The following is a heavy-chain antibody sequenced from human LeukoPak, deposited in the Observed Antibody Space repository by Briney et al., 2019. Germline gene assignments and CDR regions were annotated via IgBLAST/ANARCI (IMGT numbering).Heavy chain of an antibody. J-gene: IGHJ6*02. CDR2: INHSGST. CDR1: GGSFSGYY. CDR3: ARLGSRVDYYYGMDV. V-gene: IGHV4-34*01. D-gene: IGHD7-27*01. Sequence: PSETLSLTCAVYGGSFSGYYWSWIRQPPGKGLEWMGEINHSGSTNYNPSLKSRVTISVDTSKNQFSLKLSSVTAADTAVYYCARLGSRVDYYYGMDVWGQGTTVTVSS.